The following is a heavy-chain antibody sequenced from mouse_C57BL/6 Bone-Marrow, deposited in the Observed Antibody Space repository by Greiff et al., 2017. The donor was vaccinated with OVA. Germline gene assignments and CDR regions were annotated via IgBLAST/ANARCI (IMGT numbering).Heavy chain of an antibody. CDR3: AREGQVDY. CDR1: GYAFSSSW. J-gene: IGHJ2*01. Sequence: VQRVESGPELVKPGASVKISCKASGYAFSSSWMNWVKQRPGKGLEWIGRIYPGDGDTNYNGKFKGKATLTADKSSSTAYMQLSSLTSEDSAVYFCAREGQVDYWGQGTTLTVSS. D-gene: IGHD3-3*01. CDR2: IYPGDGDT. V-gene: IGHV1-82*01.